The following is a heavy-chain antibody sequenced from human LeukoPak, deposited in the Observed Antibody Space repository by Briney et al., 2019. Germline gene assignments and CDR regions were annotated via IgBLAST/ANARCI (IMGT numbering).Heavy chain of an antibody. J-gene: IGHJ4*02. CDR1: GFGFSNAW. V-gene: IGHV3-15*01. CDR2: IKTKTEGGTT. D-gene: IGHD3-10*01. CDR3: VTGFWRSGVYCNQ. Sequence: GGSLRLSCAASGFGFSNAWMLGGRQVPGKGLEWVGYIKTKTEGGTTDYTTRVNGRFTISRDDSDNTLYLQMNSLKTEDSAVYYWVTGFWRSGVYCNQWGQGTLVTVSS.